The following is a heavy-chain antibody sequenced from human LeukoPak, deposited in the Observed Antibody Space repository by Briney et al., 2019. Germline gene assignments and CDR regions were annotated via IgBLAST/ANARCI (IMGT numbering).Heavy chain of an antibody. CDR2: INPNSGGT. D-gene: IGHD3-22*01. V-gene: IGHV1-2*06. Sequence: GASVTVSCKASGYTFTGHYMHWVRQAPGQGLEWMGRINPNSGGTNYAQKFQGRVTMTRDTSISTAYMELSRLRSDDTAVYYCARSIGDYYDSSGYYYSAFDIWGQGTMVTVSS. CDR1: GYTFTGHY. CDR3: ARSIGDYYDSSGYYYSAFDI. J-gene: IGHJ3*02.